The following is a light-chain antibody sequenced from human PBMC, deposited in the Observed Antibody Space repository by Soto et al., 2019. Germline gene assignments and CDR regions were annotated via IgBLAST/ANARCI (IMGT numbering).Light chain of an antibody. CDR3: QQRSGWPPSLT. V-gene: IGKV3-11*01. CDR2: AAS. J-gene: IGKJ4*01. CDR1: QSVSSY. Sequence: EVVLTQSPATLSLSPGETATLSCRASQSVSSYLAWYQQKPGQAPRLLIYAASKTATGIPARFSGSGSGTDFTLTISSLEPEDFAVYYCQQRSGWPPSLTFGGGTKVEIK.